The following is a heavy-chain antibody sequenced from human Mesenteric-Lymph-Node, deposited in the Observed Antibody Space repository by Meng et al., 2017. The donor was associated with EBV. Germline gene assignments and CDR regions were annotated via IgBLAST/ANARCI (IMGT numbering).Heavy chain of an antibody. CDR2: IHQSGTA. J-gene: IGHJ5*02. Sequence: QTGGSGSLNASGESSLTCVYYGGSFRCYTSNWTPQAPRKGLGWICKIHQSGTADHNPSLEDRVIISADTSKNQFSLKLTSVTAADTAVYYCARQGYCRTTTCSTWFDPWGQGTLVTVSS. V-gene: IGHV4-34*01. CDR1: GGSFRCYT. CDR3: ARQGYCRTTTCSTWFDP. D-gene: IGHD2-2*01.